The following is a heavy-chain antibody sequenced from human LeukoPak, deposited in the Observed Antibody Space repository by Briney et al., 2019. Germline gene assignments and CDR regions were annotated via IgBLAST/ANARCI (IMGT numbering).Heavy chain of an antibody. D-gene: IGHD2-2*01. V-gene: IGHV4-34*01. CDR3: ARGTQHDY. CDR2: INHSGTT. Sequence: LSETLSLTCAVYGGSFSGYYWSWIRQPPGKGLEWIGEINHSGTTNYNPSLKSRVTISVDTSKDQFSLKLSSVTAADTAVYYCARGTQHDYWGQGTLVTVSS. CDR1: GGSFSGYY. J-gene: IGHJ4*02.